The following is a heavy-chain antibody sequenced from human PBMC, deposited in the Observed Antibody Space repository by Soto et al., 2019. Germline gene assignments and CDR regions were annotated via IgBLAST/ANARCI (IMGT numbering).Heavy chain of an antibody. J-gene: IGHJ6*02. Sequence: QVQLVQSGAEVKKPGSSVKVSCKASGGTFSSYAISWVRQAPGQGLEWMGGIIPIFGTANYAQKFQGRVTITADESTSTAYMELSSLRSEDTAVYYCAREDGVYSDGYGGYDGMDVWGQGTTVTVSS. V-gene: IGHV1-69*12. D-gene: IGHD5-18*01. CDR2: IIPIFGTA. CDR1: GGTFSSYA. CDR3: AREDGVYSDGYGGYDGMDV.